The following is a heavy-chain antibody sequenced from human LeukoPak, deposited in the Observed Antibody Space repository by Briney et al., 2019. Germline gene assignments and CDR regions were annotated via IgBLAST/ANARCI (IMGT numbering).Heavy chain of an antibody. J-gene: IGHJ4*02. CDR3: ARSAYGDYAGY. V-gene: IGHV4-34*01. Sequence: SETLSLTCAVYGGSFSGYYWSWIRQPPGKGLEWIGEINHSGSTNYNPSLKSRVTISVDTSKNQFSLKLSSVTAADTAVYYCARSAYGDYAGYWGQGTLVTVSS. CDR2: INHSGST. D-gene: IGHD4-17*01. CDR1: GGSFSGYY.